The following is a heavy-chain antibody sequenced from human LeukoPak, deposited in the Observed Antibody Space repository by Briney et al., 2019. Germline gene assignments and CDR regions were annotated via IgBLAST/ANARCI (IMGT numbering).Heavy chain of an antibody. CDR2: IRGDGGST. J-gene: IGHJ4*02. CDR3: WTWTTVASYFDY. D-gene: IGHD4-17*01. Sequence: GGPLSLPCAGSVFPFSSYPMNWVRHAPGKGLQWVSTIRGDGGSTYYADPVKGRFTISRDNAKNSLYLQMNSLRAEDTAVYYCWTWTTVASYFDYWGQGTLVTVSS. V-gene: IGHV3-23*01. CDR1: VFPFSSYP.